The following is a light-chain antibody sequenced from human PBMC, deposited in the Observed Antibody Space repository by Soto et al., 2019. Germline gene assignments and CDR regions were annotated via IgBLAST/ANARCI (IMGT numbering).Light chain of an antibody. J-gene: IGLJ1*01. V-gene: IGLV2-14*01. CDR3: ISYTSGTSPYV. Sequence: QSALTQPASVSGSPGQSITISCTGTSSDVGGYHYVSWYQHHPCKAPKHIIYEVTNRPSGVSNRFSGSKSGNTASLTISGLQAEHEADYYCISYTSGTSPYVFGTGTKLTVL. CDR2: EVT. CDR1: SSDVGGYHY.